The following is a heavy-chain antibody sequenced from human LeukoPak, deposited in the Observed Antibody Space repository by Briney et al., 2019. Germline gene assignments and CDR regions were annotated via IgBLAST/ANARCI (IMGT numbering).Heavy chain of an antibody. CDR1: GFTFSGFW. J-gene: IGHJ3*01. CDR3: ARSSYSSSSSV. CDR2: INSDGSEG. Sequence: GGSLRLSCAVSGFTFSGFWMSWSRQAPGKGQEWVASINSDGSEGYYADVVKGRFTISRDNAKNSLYLQINSLRAEDTAVYYCARSSYSSSSSVWGQGTMVTVSS. D-gene: IGHD6-6*01. V-gene: IGHV3-7*03.